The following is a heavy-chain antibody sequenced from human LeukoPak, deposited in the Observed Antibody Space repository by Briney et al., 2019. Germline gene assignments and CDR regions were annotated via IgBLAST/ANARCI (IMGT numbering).Heavy chain of an antibody. V-gene: IGHV3-11*01. CDR1: GFTFSDYY. D-gene: IGHD2-15*01. J-gene: IGHJ4*02. CDR3: ARAVFDIVVVVAATLGFDY. Sequence: GGSLRLSCAASGFTFSDYYMSWISQAPGKGLEWVSYISSSGSTIYYADSVKGRFTISRDNAKNSLYLQMNSLRAEDTAVYYCARAVFDIVVVVAATLGFDYWGQGTLVTVSS. CDR2: ISSSGSTI.